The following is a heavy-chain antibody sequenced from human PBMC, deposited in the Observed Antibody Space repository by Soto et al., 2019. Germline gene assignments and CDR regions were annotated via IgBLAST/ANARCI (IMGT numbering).Heavy chain of an antibody. CDR2: IRSSGLAT. J-gene: IGHJ5*01. V-gene: IGHV3-48*03. CDR3: APYGTRGDW. D-gene: IGHD3-10*01. CDR1: GFNFRMYE. Sequence: GGALRLSCQAAGFNFRMYEIDWVRQAPGKGLERVSYIRSSGLATYYAKFAEGRLHISRENANDSLYLHLKSLRVGDPAVYYCAPYGTRGDWWGLGTQVTVSS.